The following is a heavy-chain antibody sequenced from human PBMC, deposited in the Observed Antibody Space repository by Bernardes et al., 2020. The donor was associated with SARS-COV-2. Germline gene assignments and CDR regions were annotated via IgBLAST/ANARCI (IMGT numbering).Heavy chain of an antibody. V-gene: IGHV4-34*01. J-gene: IGHJ6*02. Sequence: SETLSLTCAVYGGSLSGYYWRWIRQPPGKGLEWIGEISHSGSTNYNPSLKSRVTISRDTPKNQVSLKLSSVTAADTAVYYCARGSLVRGVIGAYYGLDVWGQGTTVTVSS. CDR1: GGSLSGYY. CDR3: ARGSLVRGVIGAYYGLDV. D-gene: IGHD3-10*01. CDR2: ISHSGST.